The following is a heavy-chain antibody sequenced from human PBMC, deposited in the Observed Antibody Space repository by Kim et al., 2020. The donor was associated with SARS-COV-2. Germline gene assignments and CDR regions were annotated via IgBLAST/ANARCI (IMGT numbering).Heavy chain of an antibody. D-gene: IGHD2-15*01. J-gene: IGHJ5*02. CDR1: GGSISSYY. V-gene: IGHV4-59*13. Sequence: SETLSLTCTVSGGSISSYYWSWIRQPPGKGLEWIGYIYYSGSTNYNPSLKSRVTISVDTSKNQFSLKLSSVTAADTAVYYCARGYCSGGSCYPIPNWFDPWGQGTLVTVSS. CDR2: IYYSGST. CDR3: ARGYCSGGSCYPIPNWFDP.